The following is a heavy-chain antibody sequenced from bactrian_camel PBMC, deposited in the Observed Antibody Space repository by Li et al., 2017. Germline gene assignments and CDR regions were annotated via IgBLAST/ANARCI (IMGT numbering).Heavy chain of an antibody. CDR2: IDHFGGT. D-gene: IGHD2*01. CDR1: GFRVRDRE. Sequence: HVQLVESGGGSVKTGDSLRLTCTASGFRVRDREMGWHRQAPGKDREGVAAIDHFGGTSYAESVEGRFTISKDNAKNILHLRMNSLKSEDTAMYYCAARNPESQYRGPYCSPSALTRIGWANFVGQGTQVTVS. V-gene: IGHV3S55*01. J-gene: IGHJ4*01.